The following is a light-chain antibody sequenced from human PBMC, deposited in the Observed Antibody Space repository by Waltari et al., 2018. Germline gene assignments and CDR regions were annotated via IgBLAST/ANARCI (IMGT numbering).Light chain of an antibody. V-gene: IGKV4-1*01. CDR2: WAS. CDR1: QRVLYSPNNKNY. CDR3: QQYYSTRT. Sequence: DIVMTQSPDSLAVSLGERATINCKTSQRVLYSPNNKNYLAWYQQKPGQPPKLLIYWASTRESGVPDRFSGSGSGTDFTLSISSLQAEDVAVYYCQQYYSTRTFGQGTKVEIK. J-gene: IGKJ1*01.